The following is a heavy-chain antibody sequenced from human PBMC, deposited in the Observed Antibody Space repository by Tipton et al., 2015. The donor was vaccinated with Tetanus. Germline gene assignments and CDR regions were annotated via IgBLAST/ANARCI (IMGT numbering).Heavy chain of an antibody. CDR3: ARGLPREPSYLDY. CDR1: GASINAGGYL. J-gene: IGHJ4*02. V-gene: IGHV4-31*03. Sequence: TLSLTCNVSGASINAGGYLWTWVRQHPGKGLEWIGNIYYYTERTSHTPSLDSRVSISVDTSKNQFSLRLTSVTAADTAVYYCARGLPREPSYLDYWGQGKQVTVSS. CDR2: IYYYTERT. D-gene: IGHD1-26*01.